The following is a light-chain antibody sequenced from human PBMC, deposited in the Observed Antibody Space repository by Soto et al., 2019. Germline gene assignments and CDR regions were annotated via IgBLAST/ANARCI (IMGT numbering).Light chain of an antibody. CDR2: RNN. CDR1: TSNIGSNY. Sequence: QSVLTQPPSASGTPGQGVTISCSGSTSNIGSNYVYWYQQLPGTAPKLLIYRNNQRPSGVPDRFSGSKSGTSASLAISGLRSDDEADYYCASLTTTSFVFGTGTNVTVL. CDR3: ASLTTTSFV. V-gene: IGLV1-47*01. J-gene: IGLJ1*01.